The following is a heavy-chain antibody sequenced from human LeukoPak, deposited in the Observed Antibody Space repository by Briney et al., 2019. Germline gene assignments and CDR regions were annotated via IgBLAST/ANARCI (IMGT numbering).Heavy chain of an antibody. Sequence: PGGSLRLSCAAAGFTFSHYGMHWVRQAPGKGLEWVAVIWSDGTNQYYADSVKGRFTISRDDSGNTVYLQMNSLRPEDTGVYYCAKDAQGGFDYSNSLESWGQGTPVTVST. CDR2: IWSDGTNQ. CDR1: GFTFSHYG. CDR3: AKDAQGGFDYSNSLES. V-gene: IGHV3-33*06. J-gene: IGHJ5*01. D-gene: IGHD4-11*01.